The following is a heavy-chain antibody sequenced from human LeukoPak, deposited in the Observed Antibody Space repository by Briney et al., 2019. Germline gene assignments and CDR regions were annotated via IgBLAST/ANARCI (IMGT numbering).Heavy chain of an antibody. J-gene: IGHJ4*02. V-gene: IGHV3-11*01. CDR2: ISSSGSSI. CDR3: AKPEPNYCSSTSCYEFFFDS. Sequence: GGSLRLSCAASEFTFSDYYMSWVRQAPGKGLEWVSYISSSGSSIYYADSVKGRFTISRDNSKNTLYLQMNSLRAGDTAVYYCAKPEPNYCSSTSCYEFFFDSWGQGTLVTVSS. D-gene: IGHD2-2*01. CDR1: EFTFSDYY.